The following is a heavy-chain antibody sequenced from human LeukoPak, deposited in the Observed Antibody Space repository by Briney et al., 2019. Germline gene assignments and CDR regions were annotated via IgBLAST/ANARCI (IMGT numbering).Heavy chain of an antibody. V-gene: IGHV3-30-3*01. D-gene: IGHD2-2*01. CDR1: GFTFSSYA. CDR2: ISYDGSNK. Sequence: GGSLRLSCAASGFTFSSYAMHWVRQAPGKGLEWVAVISYDGSNKYYADSVKGRFTISRDNSKNTLYLQMNSLRAEDTAVYYCARDYQGHFEYWGQGTLVTVSS. J-gene: IGHJ4*02. CDR3: ARDYQGHFEY.